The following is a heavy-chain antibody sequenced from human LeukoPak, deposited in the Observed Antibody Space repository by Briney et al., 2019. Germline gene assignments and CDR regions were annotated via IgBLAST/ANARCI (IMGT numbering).Heavy chain of an antibody. D-gene: IGHD3-10*01. CDR1: GFTFSSYA. V-gene: IGHV3-23*01. J-gene: IGHJ3*02. CDR3: SKNYYGSGSFDAFDI. CDR2: ISGSGGST. Sequence: GGSLRLSCAASGFTFSSYAMSWVRQAPGKGLEWVSAISGSGGSTYYADSVKGRFTISRDNSENTLYLQMNGLRAEDTAVYYCSKNYYGSGSFDAFDIWGQGTMVTVSS.